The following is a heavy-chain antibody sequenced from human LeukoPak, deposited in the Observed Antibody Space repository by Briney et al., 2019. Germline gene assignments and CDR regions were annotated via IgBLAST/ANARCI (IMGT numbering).Heavy chain of an antibody. CDR2: IKQDGSET. J-gene: IGHJ3*01. Sequence: PEGSLRLSYGASGFTFTTYWMNWVRQAPGKGLEWVANIKQDGSETYYVDSVKGRFTISRDNDKNSVYLQMGSLRVEDTAVYYCVRGFDGTNAFDLWGQGTMVTVSS. CDR1: GFTFTTYW. CDR3: VRGFDGTNAFDL. V-gene: IGHV3-7*01. D-gene: IGHD3-9*01.